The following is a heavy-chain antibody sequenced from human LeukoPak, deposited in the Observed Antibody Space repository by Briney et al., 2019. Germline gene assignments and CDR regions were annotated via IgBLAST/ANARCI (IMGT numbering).Heavy chain of an antibody. CDR2: IIPIFSAS. CDR1: GGTFSSYA. J-gene: IGHJ4*02. D-gene: IGHD4-23*01. Sequence: ASVKVSCKASGGTFSSYAISWVRQAPGHGLEWMGGIIPIFSASKYAQKFQGRVTITTDDSTSTAYMELSSLRSEDTAVYYCARDGPYGGVDYWGQGTLVTVSS. CDR3: ARDGPYGGVDY. V-gene: IGHV1-69*05.